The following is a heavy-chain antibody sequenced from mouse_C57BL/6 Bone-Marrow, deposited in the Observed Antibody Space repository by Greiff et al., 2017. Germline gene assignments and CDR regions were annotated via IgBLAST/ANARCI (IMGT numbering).Heavy chain of an antibody. Sequence: VQLQQSGAELVKPGASVKLSCKASGYTFTEYTIHWVKQRSGQGLEWIGWFYPGSGSIKYNEKFKDKATLTADKSSSTVCMELSRVTSEDSAVYFCARHAYYGNYNYYAMDYWGQGTSVTVSS. CDR2: FYPGSGSI. J-gene: IGHJ4*01. CDR1: GYTFTEYT. V-gene: IGHV1-62-2*01. CDR3: ARHAYYGNYNYYAMDY. D-gene: IGHD2-10*01.